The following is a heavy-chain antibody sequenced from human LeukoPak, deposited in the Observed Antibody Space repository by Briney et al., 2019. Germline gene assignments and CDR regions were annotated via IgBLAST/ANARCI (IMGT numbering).Heavy chain of an antibody. CDR1: EFTFSSYA. J-gene: IGHJ4*02. CDR2: ISDSGGST. V-gene: IGHV3-23*01. D-gene: IGHD2-21*01. Sequence: PGGSLRLSCAASEFTFSSYAMSWVRQAPGKGLEWVSAISDSGGSTYYADSVKGRFTVSRDNSKNTLYLQMNSLRAEDTAVYYCAKFLPTHIVVANYYFDYWGQGTLVTVSS. CDR3: AKFLPTHIVVANYYFDY.